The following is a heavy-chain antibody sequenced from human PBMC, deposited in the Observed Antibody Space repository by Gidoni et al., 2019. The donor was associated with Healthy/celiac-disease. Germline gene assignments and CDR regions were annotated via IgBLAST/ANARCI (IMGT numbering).Heavy chain of an antibody. CDR3: ARGYCSSTSCSGLFNYYYYYGMDV. J-gene: IGHJ6*02. CDR1: GGSFSGYY. CDR2: INHSGST. V-gene: IGHV4-34*01. D-gene: IGHD2-2*01. Sequence: QVQLQQWGAGLLKPSETLSLTCAVYGGSFSGYYWSWIRQPPGKGLEWIGEINHSGSTNYNPSLKSRVTISVDTSKNQFSLKLSSVTAADTAVYYCARGYCSSTSCSGLFNYYYYYGMDVWGQGTTVTVSS.